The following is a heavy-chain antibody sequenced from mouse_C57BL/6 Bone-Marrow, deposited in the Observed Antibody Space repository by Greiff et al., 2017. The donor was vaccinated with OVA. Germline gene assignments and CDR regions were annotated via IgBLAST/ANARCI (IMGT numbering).Heavy chain of an antibody. V-gene: IGHV5-12*01. D-gene: IGHD2-3*01. Sequence: DVKLVESGGGLVQPGGSLKLSCAASGFTFSDYYMYWVRQTPEQRLEWVAYISNGGGSTYYPDTVKGRFTSSRDNAKNTLYLQMSRLKSEDTAMYYCARIYAAMDYWGQGTSVTVSS. J-gene: IGHJ4*01. CDR1: GFTFSDYY. CDR3: ARIYAAMDY. CDR2: ISNGGGST.